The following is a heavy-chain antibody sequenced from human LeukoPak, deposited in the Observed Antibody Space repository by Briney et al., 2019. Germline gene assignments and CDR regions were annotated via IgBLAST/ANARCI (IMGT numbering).Heavy chain of an antibody. CDR3: ARGYKPPDFDY. CDR2: ISAYNGNT. J-gene: IGHJ4*02. CDR1: GYSFSSYG. V-gene: IGHV1-18*01. D-gene: IGHD1-14*01. Sequence: GASVKVSCKASGYSFSSYGITWVRQAPGQGLEWMGWISAYNGNTNYAQNLQGRVTMTTDTSTSTAYMELRTLTSDDTAVYYCARGYKPPDFDYWAREPWSPSPQ.